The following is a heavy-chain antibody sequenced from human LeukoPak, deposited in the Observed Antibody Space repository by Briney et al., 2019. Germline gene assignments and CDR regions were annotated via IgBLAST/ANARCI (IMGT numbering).Heavy chain of an antibody. CDR2: IYYSGST. D-gene: IGHD4-17*01. J-gene: IGHJ6*03. Sequence: SETLSLTCTVSGGSISSSSYYWGWIRQPPGKGLEWIGSIYYSGSTYYNPSLKSRVTISVDTSKNQFSLKLSSVTAADTAVYYCARDYGDYEPGRHHYYYYYMDVWGKGTTVTVSS. CDR3: ARDYGDYEPGRHHYYYYYMDV. CDR1: GGSISSSSYY. V-gene: IGHV4-39*02.